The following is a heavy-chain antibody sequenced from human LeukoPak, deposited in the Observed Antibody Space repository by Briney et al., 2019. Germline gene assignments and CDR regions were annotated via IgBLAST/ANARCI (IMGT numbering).Heavy chain of an antibody. Sequence: GGSLRHSCAASGFTFSIYWMSWVRQAPGKGLEWVANIKQDGSEKYYVDSVKGRFTISRDNAKNSLYLQMNSLRAEDTAVYYCARGLSGGYWGQGTLVTVSS. J-gene: IGHJ4*02. CDR1: GFTFSIYW. D-gene: IGHD3-10*01. CDR3: ARGLSGGY. V-gene: IGHV3-7*01. CDR2: IKQDGSEK.